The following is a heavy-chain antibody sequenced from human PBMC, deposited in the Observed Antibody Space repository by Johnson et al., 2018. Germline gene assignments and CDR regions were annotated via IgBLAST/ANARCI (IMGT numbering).Heavy chain of an antibody. V-gene: IGHV3-74*01. CDR3: ASSHYSMIYYYYGMDV. J-gene: IGHJ6*02. Sequence: EVQLVESGGGLVQPGGSLRLSCAASGFTFSSYWMHWVRQAPGKGLVWVSRINSDGSSTSYADSVKGRVTISRDNAKNTLYLQMNSLRAEDTAVYYCASSHYSMIYYYYGMDVWGQGTTVTVSS. CDR1: GFTFSSYW. CDR2: INSDGSST. D-gene: IGHD4-11*01.